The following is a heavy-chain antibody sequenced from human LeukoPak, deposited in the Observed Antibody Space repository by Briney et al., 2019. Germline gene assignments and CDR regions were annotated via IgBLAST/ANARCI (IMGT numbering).Heavy chain of an antibody. Sequence: SETLSLTCTVSGGSISSSSYYWGWIRQPPGKGLEWIGSIYYSGSTYYNPSLKSRVTISVDTSKNQFSLKLSSVTAADTAVYYCARGMYAAAAGTTYVGYVDYWGQGTLVTVSS. CDR2: IYYSGST. D-gene: IGHD6-13*01. CDR1: GGSISSSSYY. V-gene: IGHV4-39*07. J-gene: IGHJ4*02. CDR3: ARGMYAAAAGTTYVGYVDY.